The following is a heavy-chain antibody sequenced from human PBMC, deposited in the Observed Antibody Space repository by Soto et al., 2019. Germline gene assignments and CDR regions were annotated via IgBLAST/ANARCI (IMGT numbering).Heavy chain of an antibody. D-gene: IGHD3-10*01. V-gene: IGHV3-30*18. CDR3: AKLQGVSRYKPQPFDP. Sequence: QVQLVESGGGVVQPGRSLRLSCAASGFTFSSYGMHWVRQAPGKGLEWVAVISYDGSNKYYADSVKGRFTISRDNSKNTLYLQMNSLRAEDTAVYYCAKLQGVSRYKPQPFDPWGQGTLVTVSS. CDR1: GFTFSSYG. J-gene: IGHJ5*02. CDR2: ISYDGSNK.